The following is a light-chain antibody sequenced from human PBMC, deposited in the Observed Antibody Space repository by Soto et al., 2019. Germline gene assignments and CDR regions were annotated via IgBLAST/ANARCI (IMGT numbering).Light chain of an antibody. V-gene: IGKV3-20*01. CDR2: GAS. CDR1: QTVSSSY. CDR3: QQYRALPST. J-gene: IGKJ2*01. Sequence: EIVLTQAPGTLSLSPGERATLSCRASQTVSSSYLVWYQQKPGQALRLLIYGASSRATGITDRFSGSGSGTDFALTISRLEPEDFAVYYCQQYRALPSTCGQGTKLEI.